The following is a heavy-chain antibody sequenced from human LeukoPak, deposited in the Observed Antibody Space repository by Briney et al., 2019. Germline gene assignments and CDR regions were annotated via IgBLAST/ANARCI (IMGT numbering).Heavy chain of an antibody. J-gene: IGHJ4*02. D-gene: IGHD3-10*01. V-gene: IGHV5-51*01. CDR2: IYPGDSDT. CDR1: GYNFTNSW. Sequence: GESLKISCKGSGYNFTNSWIGWVRQMPGKGLEWMGIIYPGDSDTRYSPSFQGQVTISADKSITTAYLQWSSLKASDSAMYCARTDYYGSGALNWGLGTLVAVSS. CDR3: ARTDYYGSGALN.